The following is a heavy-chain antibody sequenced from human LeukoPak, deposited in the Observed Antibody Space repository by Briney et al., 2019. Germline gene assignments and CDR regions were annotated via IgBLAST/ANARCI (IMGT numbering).Heavy chain of an antibody. CDR3: ARDNYAGANWFDP. V-gene: IGHV1-69*05. CDR2: IIPIFGTA. D-gene: IGHD1-7*01. Sequence: SVKVSCKASGGTFSSYAISWVRQAPGQGLEWMGGIIPIFGTANYAQKFQGRVTITTDESTSTAYMELSSLRSEDTAVYYCARDNYAGANWFDPWAREPWSPSPQ. CDR1: GGTFSSYA. J-gene: IGHJ5*02.